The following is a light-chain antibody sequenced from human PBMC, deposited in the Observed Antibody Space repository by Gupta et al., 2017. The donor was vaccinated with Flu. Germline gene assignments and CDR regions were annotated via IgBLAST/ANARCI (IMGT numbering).Light chain of an antibody. CDR3: QQYYSIPYS. V-gene: IGKV4-1*01. CDR2: CAS. Sequence: DIVMTQSPDSLAVSLGERATINCKSSQSVLYSSNNKNNLAWYQQKLGQPPKLLIYCASARESGVPDRFSGSGSGTDFTLTISSLQAEDVAVYYCQQYYSIPYSFGQGTKLEIK. J-gene: IGKJ2*03. CDR1: QSVLYSSNNKNN.